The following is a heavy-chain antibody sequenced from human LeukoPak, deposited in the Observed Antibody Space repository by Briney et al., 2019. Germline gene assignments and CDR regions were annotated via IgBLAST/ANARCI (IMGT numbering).Heavy chain of an antibody. V-gene: IGHV1-46*01. CDR2: INPGGGST. J-gene: IGHJ4*02. D-gene: IGHD4-23*01. Sequence: GASVKVSCKASGYTFISYYIHWVRRAPGQGLEWMGIINPGGGSTTYAQKFQGRVTMTRDTSTSTVYMELSSLRSEDTAIYYCARGGDNSYFDYWGQGTLVTVSS. CDR3: ARGGDNSYFDY. CDR1: GYTFISYY.